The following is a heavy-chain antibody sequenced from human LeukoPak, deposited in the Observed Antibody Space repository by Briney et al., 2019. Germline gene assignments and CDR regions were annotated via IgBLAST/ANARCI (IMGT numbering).Heavy chain of an antibody. V-gene: IGHV3-23*01. Sequence: PGGSLRLSCAASGFTFSSYAMSWVRQAPGKGLEWVSAISGSGGSTYYADSVKGRFSISRDNSKNPLYLQMNSLRAEDTAVYYCAKSPEYYGSGSHFDYWGQGTLVTVSS. CDR3: AKSPEYYGSGSHFDY. CDR2: ISGSGGST. J-gene: IGHJ4*02. D-gene: IGHD3-10*01. CDR1: GFTFSSYA.